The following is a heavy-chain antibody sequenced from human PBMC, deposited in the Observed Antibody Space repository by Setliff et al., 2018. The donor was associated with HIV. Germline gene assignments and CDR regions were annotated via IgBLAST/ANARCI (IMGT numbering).Heavy chain of an antibody. Sequence: AGSLRLSCAASGFRFSTYWMSWVRQAPGQGLEWVANIKQDGSEKYYVDSVKGRFTISRDNAKNSLYLQMNSLGAEDTAVYYCARSGGIGNYHWDVWGKGTTVTVSS. D-gene: IGHD3-16*01. CDR3: ARSGGIGNYHWDV. CDR1: GFRFSTYW. J-gene: IGHJ6*03. V-gene: IGHV3-7*01. CDR2: IKQDGSEK.